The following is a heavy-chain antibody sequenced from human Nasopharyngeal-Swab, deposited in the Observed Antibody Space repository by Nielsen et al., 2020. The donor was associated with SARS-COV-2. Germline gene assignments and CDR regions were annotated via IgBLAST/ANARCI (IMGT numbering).Heavy chain of an antibody. D-gene: IGHD3-10*01. CDR3: AKDMGNYYGSTRMDV. J-gene: IGHJ3*01. CDR2: INWNSGSP. Sequence: GGSLRLSCTASGFTFDHYAMNWVRQAPGKGLEWVSGINWNSGSPGYADSVKGRFTISRDNAKNTLYLQMNSLRPEDTALYYCAKDMGNYYGSTRMDVWGQGTMVIVSS. V-gene: IGHV3-9*01. CDR1: GFTFDHYA.